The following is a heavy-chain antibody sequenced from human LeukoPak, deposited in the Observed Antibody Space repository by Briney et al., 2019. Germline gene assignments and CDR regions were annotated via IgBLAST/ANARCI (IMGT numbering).Heavy chain of an antibody. Sequence: GGSLRLSCAASGFTFSSYWMHCVRQAPGKGVVWVSRVNTDGSSTRYADSVKGRFTISRDNAKNTLYLQMNSLRAEDTAVYYCARERPRYCSGGSCYSYYFDYWGQGTLVTVSS. CDR2: VNTDGSST. V-gene: IGHV3-74*01. D-gene: IGHD2-15*01. CDR3: ARERPRYCSGGSCYSYYFDY. CDR1: GFTFSSYW. J-gene: IGHJ4*02.